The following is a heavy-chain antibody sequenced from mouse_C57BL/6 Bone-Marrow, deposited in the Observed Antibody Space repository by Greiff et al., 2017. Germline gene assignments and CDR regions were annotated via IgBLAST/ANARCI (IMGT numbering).Heavy chain of an antibody. V-gene: IGHV5-15*01. D-gene: IGHD1-1*01. Sequence: EVKLMESGGGLVQPGGSLKLSCAASGFTFSDYGMAWVRQAPRKGPEWVAFISNLAYSIYYADTVTGRFTISRENAKNTLYLEMSSLRSEDTAMYYCARQDTTDNFDVWGTGTTVTVSS. J-gene: IGHJ1*03. CDR1: GFTFSDYG. CDR2: ISNLAYSI. CDR3: ARQDTTDNFDV.